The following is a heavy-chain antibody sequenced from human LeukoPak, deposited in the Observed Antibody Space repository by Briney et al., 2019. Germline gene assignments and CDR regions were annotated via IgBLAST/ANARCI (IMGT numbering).Heavy chain of an antibody. CDR3: ARSDFWSGYSSDY. CDR1: GGSMSSGSYY. D-gene: IGHD3-3*01. V-gene: IGHV4-61*02. J-gene: IGHJ4*02. Sequence: TLSLTCTVSGGSMSSGSYYWSWIRQPAGKGLEWIGRIYTSGSTNYNPSLKSRVTISVDTSKNQFSLKLSSVTAADTAVYYCARSDFWSGYSSDYWGQGTLVTVSS. CDR2: IYTSGST.